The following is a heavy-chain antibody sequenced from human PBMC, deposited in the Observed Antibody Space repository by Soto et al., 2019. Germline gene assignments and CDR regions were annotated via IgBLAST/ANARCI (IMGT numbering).Heavy chain of an antibody. CDR1: GFTFSSYA. Sequence: GGSLRLSCAASGFTFSSYAMHWVRQAPGKGLEWVAVISYDGSNKYYADSVKGRFTISRDNSKNTLYLQMNSLRAEDTAVYYCARDGKSLAYCGGDCSDDAFEFRGQGTMVTVSS. V-gene: IGHV3-30-3*01. J-gene: IGHJ3*01. D-gene: IGHD2-21*02. CDR2: ISYDGSNK. CDR3: ARDGKSLAYCGGDCSDDAFEF.